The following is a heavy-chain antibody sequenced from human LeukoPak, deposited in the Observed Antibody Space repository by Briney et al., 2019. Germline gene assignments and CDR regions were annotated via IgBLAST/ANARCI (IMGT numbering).Heavy chain of an antibody. V-gene: IGHV4-61*02. CDR3: ARGRGWELPDY. CDR1: GYSISSGYY. J-gene: IGHJ4*02. CDR2: IYTSGST. Sequence: SETLSLTCTVSGYSISSGYYWGWIRQPAGKGLEWIGRIYTSGSTNYNPSLKSRVTISVDTSKNQFSLKLSSVTAADTAVYYCARGRGWELPDYWGQGTLVTVSS. D-gene: IGHD1-26*01.